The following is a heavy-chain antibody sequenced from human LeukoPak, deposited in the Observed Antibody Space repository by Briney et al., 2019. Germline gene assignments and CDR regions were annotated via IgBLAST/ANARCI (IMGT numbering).Heavy chain of an antibody. V-gene: IGHV4-34*01. J-gene: IGHJ4*02. CDR2: INHSGST. CDR1: GGSFSGYY. Sequence: SETLCLTRAVYGGSFSGYYWSWIRQPPGKGLEWIGEINHSGSTSYNPSLKSRVTISVDTSKNQFSLKLSSVTAADTAVYYCATTGLGGDCYYWGQGTLVTVSS. CDR3: ATTGLGGDCYY. D-gene: IGHD2-21*02.